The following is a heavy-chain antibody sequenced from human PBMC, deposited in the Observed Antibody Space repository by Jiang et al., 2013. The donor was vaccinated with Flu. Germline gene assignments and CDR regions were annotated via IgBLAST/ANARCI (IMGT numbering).Heavy chain of an antibody. CDR1: GDSVSSNSAA. J-gene: IGHJ4*02. V-gene: IGHV6-1*01. CDR3: ARDLGPQYSSGWYEFYDY. CDR2: TYYRSKWYN. Sequence: SQTLSLTCAISGDSVSSNSAAWNWIRQSPSRGLEWLGRTYYRSKWYNDYAVSVKSRITINPDTSKNQFSLQLNSVTPEDTAVYYCARDLGPQYSSGWYEFYDYWGQGTLVTVSS. D-gene: IGHD6-19*01.